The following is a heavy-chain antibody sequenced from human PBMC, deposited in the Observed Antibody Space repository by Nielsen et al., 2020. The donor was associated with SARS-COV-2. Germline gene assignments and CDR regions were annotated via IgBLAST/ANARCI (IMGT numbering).Heavy chain of an antibody. V-gene: IGHV3-23*01. D-gene: IGHD1-1*01. Sequence: GESLKISCATSGFTFSGYAMTWVRQAPGKRLEWVSSIPGSGAGTYYADSVKGRFTISRDNSKNTLFLQMNSLRAEDTAVYYCTKLLGSGPTYFFYMDVWGKGTTVTVSS. J-gene: IGHJ6*03. CDR3: TKLLGSGPTYFFYMDV. CDR2: IPGSGAGT. CDR1: GFTFSGYA.